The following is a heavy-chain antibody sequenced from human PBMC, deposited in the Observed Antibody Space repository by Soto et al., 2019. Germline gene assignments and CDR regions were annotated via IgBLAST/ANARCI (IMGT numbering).Heavy chain of an antibody. J-gene: IGHJ4*02. CDR1: RGSISSGTNY. CDR2: IYYSGST. Sequence: SETLSLTCTVSRGSISSGTNYWAWIRQPPGKGLEWIANIYYSGSTFYNPSLKSRVTISLDTSKNQFSLKLRSVTAADTAVYYCARHEAGWYFDSRGQGTLVTVSS. CDR3: ARHEAGWYFDS. V-gene: IGHV4-39*01. D-gene: IGHD6-25*01.